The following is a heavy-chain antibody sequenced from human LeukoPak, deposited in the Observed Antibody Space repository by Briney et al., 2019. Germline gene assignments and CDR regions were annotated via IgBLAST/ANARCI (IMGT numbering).Heavy chain of an antibody. D-gene: IGHD4-17*01. V-gene: IGHV1-18*01. J-gene: IGHJ6*02. CDR3: ARNDYYGDYGMDV. CDR1: GYTFTSYG. CDR2: ISADNGNA. Sequence: ASVKVSCRASGYTFTSYGISWVRQAPGQGLEWMGRISADNGNANYAQKFQGRVTMTTDASTSTAYMELRSLRSDDTAGYYCARNDYYGDYGMDVWGQGTTVTVSS.